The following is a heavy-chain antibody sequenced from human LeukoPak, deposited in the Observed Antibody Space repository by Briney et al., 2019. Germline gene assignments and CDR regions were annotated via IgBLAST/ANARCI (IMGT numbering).Heavy chain of an antibody. CDR3: ARGFESYYDFWSGYYSVDY. V-gene: IGHV3-30-3*01. Sequence: PLRLSCAAFAFTFSSYAMHWVRQAPRKGLEWVAVISYDGSNKYYADSVKGRFTISRDNSKNTLYLQMNSLRAEDTAVYYCARGFESYYDFWSGYYSVDYWGQGTLVTVSS. D-gene: IGHD3-3*01. CDR2: ISYDGSNK. CDR1: AFTFSSYA. J-gene: IGHJ4*02.